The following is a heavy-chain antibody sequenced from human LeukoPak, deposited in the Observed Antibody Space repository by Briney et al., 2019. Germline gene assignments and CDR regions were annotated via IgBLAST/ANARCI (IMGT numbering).Heavy chain of an antibody. Sequence: SQTLSLTCTVSGGSISSGGYYWSWIRQHPGKGLEWIGYIYYSGSTYYNPSLKSRVTISVDTSKNQFSLKLSSVTAADTAVYYCARVPRYSGRIYYFDYWGQGTLVTVSS. D-gene: IGHD5-12*01. CDR1: GGSISSGGYY. J-gene: IGHJ4*02. CDR3: ARVPRYSGRIYYFDY. V-gene: IGHV4-31*03. CDR2: IYYSGST.